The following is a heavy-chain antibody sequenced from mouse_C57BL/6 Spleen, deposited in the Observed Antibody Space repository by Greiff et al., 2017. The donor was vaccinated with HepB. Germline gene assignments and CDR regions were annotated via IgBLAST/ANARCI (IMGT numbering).Heavy chain of an antibody. J-gene: IGHJ4*01. D-gene: IGHD1-1*01. CDR1: GYTFTSYW. CDR3: ARRDLYYYGSSYGAMDY. V-gene: IGHV1-53*01. Sequence: QVQLQQPGTELVKPGASVKLSCKASGYTFTSYWMHWVKQRPGQGLEWIGNINPSNGGTNYNEKFKSKATLTVDKSSSTAYMQLSSLTSADSAVYYCARRDLYYYGSSYGAMDYWGQGTSVTVSS. CDR2: INPSNGGT.